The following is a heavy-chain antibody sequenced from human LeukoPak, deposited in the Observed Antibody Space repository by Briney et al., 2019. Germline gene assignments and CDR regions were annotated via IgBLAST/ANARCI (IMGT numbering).Heavy chain of an antibody. CDR2: KYYRSKSYN. J-gene: IGHJ4*02. D-gene: IGHD7-27*01. CDR1: GDTFSSNSAA. CDR3: ARSLAGPLDY. Sequence: SQTLSLTCAVSGDTFSSNSAAWDWIRQAPSRGLEWLVRKYYRSKSYNDYAVSVKSRTTFNPDTSKNHFSPQRNSVTPEDTAVYYCARSLAGPLDYWGQGTLVTVSS. V-gene: IGHV6-1*01.